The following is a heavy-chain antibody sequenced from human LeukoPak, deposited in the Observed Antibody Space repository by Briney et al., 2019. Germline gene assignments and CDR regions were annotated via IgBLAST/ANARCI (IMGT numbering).Heavy chain of an antibody. CDR2: IYYSGST. D-gene: IGHD6-13*01. CDR3: ARETGYSSSWRPLYYYGMDV. CDR1: GGSISSYY. Sequence: PSETLSLTCTVSGGSISSYYWSWIRQPPGKGLEWIGYIYYSGSTNYNPSLKSRVTISVDTSKNQFSLKLSSVTAADTAVYYCARETGYSSSWRPLYYYGMDVWGQGTTVTVSS. V-gene: IGHV4-59*01. J-gene: IGHJ6*02.